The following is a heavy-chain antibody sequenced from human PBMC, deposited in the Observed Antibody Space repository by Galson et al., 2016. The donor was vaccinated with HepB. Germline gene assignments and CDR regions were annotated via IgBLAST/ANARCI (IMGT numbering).Heavy chain of an antibody. D-gene: IGHD4-23*01. CDR2: ISYDGSNK. V-gene: IGHV3-30*03. CDR3: ARGLRWYWYLDL. Sequence: SLRLSCAASGFSFRSYDIHWVRQAPGKGLEWVAVISYDGSNKYYEDSVKGRFTISRDNSKNTANLQMNSLRADDTAVYYCARGLRWYWYLDLWGRGTLVTVSS. J-gene: IGHJ2*01. CDR1: GFSFRSYD.